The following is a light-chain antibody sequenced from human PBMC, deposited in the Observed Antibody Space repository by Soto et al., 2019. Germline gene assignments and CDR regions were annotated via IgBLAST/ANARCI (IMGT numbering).Light chain of an antibody. CDR3: QQCNNWPWT. CDR2: GAS. CDR1: QSVATN. Sequence: EIVMTQSPATLSVSPGERATLSCRASQSVATNLAWYHQKPGQPPRLLIYGASTRATGIPARFSGSGSGTEFTLTISRLESVDFAVYSCQQCNNWPWTFGQGTKVDIK. V-gene: IGKV3-15*01. J-gene: IGKJ1*01.